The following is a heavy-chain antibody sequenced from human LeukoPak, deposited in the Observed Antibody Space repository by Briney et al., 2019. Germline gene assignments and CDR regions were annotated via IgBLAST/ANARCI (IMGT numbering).Heavy chain of an antibody. J-gene: IGHJ1*01. Sequence: PSETLSLTCTVSGGSISSSSYYWGWIRQSPGKGLEWIGYIYYSGNTYYNPSLKSRITISVDTSKNQFSLRLSSVTAADTAVYYCAGLAYCGGDCITPEYFQHWGQGTLVTVSS. CDR3: AGLAYCGGDCITPEYFQH. D-gene: IGHD2-21*02. CDR2: IYYSGNT. CDR1: GGSISSSSYY. V-gene: IGHV4-39*07.